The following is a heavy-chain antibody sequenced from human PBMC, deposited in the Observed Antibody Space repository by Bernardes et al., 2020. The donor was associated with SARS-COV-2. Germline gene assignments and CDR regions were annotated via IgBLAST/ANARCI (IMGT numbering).Heavy chain of an antibody. Sequence: ASVEVSCKASGYTFTSYGISWVRQAPGQGLEWMGWISAYNGNTNYAQKLQGRVTMTTDTSTSTAYMELRSLRSDDTAVYYCAMGIAAAGTWRGYYYGMDVWGQGTTVTVSS. J-gene: IGHJ6*02. CDR2: ISAYNGNT. CDR1: GYTFTSYG. CDR3: AMGIAAAGTWRGYYYGMDV. V-gene: IGHV1-18*01. D-gene: IGHD6-13*01.